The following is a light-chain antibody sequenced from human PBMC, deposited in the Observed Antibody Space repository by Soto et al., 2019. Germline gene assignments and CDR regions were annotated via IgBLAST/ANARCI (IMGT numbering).Light chain of an antibody. J-gene: IGKJ2*01. CDR1: QSLSTSV. CDR2: GAS. Sequence: EVVLTQSPGTLSLSAGERATLSCRASQSLSTSVLAWYQKKPGQAPRRLIYGASNRATGIPDRFGGSGSGTDFTLTISSLEPDAFAEYFCLQDGSPLYTVGQGTKLYVK. V-gene: IGKV3-20*01. CDR3: LQDGSPLYT.